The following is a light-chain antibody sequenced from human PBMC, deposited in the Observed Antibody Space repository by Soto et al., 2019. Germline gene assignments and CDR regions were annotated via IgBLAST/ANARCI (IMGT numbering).Light chain of an antibody. CDR2: AAS. Sequence: DIQMTHSPSSLSASVGDRVTSTGLATQSISSYLNWYQQKPGKAPKVLIYAASSLQSGVPSRFSGSGSGTDFTLTINSLEPDDFGVYYCQQRYNWPPLTFGGGTKVDI. V-gene: IGKV1-39*01. CDR1: QSISSY. CDR3: QQRYNWPPLT. J-gene: IGKJ4*01.